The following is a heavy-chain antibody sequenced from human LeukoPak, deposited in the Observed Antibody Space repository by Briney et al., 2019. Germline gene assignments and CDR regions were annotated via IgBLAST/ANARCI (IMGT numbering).Heavy chain of an antibody. CDR2: IRSKAYGGTT. CDR3: TRTPPTLRWFRYFDY. CDR1: GFTFSSYA. J-gene: IGHJ4*02. V-gene: IGHV3-49*04. D-gene: IGHD4-23*01. Sequence: GGSLRLSCAASGFTFSSYAMSWVRQAPGKGLEWVGFIRSKAYGGTTEYAASVKGRFTISRDDSKSIAYLQMNSLKTEDTAVYYCTRTPPTLRWFRYFDYWGQGTLVTVSS.